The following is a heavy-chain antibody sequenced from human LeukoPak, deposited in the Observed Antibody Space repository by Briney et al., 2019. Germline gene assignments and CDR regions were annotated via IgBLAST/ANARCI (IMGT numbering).Heavy chain of an antibody. J-gene: IGHJ4*02. Sequence: PSETLSLACTVSGGSINSGTLSWSWIRQPAGKGLGWIGHIYSSGSTNYNPSLKSRVTMSLDMSKNQFSLNLRSVTAADTAVYYCARDRTFDRTFDYWGQGTLVTVSS. CDR2: IYSSGST. CDR3: ARDRTFDRTFDY. V-gene: IGHV4-61*09. CDR1: GGSINSGTLS. D-gene: IGHD3-22*01.